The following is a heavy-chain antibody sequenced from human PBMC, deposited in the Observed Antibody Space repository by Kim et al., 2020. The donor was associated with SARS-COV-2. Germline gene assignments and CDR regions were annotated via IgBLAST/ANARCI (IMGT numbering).Heavy chain of an antibody. D-gene: IGHD2-8*02. CDR3: ATSVGPTGWFDP. Sequence: TAYAKKLQGRVTMTRNTSINTAYLELSSLRSEDTAMYYCATSVGPTGWFDPWGQGTLVIVSS. V-gene: IGHV1-8*01. CDR2: T. J-gene: IGHJ5*02.